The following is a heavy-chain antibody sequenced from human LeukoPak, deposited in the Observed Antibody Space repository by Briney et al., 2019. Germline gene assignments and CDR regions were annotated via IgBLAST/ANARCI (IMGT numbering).Heavy chain of an antibody. CDR1: GFTFGDYA. CDR3: TRGPIQLWIHNAMDV. J-gene: IGHJ6*02. Sequence: GGSLRLSCTTSGFTFGDYAMSWVRQAPGKGLEWVGFIRSKAYGGTIEYAASVKGRFTISRDDSRSIAYLQMNSLKIEDTALYYCTRGPIQLWIHNAMDVWGQGTTVTVSS. CDR2: IRSKAYGGTI. V-gene: IGHV3-49*04. D-gene: IGHD5-18*01.